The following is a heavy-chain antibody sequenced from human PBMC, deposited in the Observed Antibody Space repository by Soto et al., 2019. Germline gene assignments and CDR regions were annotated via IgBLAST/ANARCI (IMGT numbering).Heavy chain of an antibody. Sequence: EVQLLESGGGLVQPGGSLRLSCAASGFTFSSYAMSWVRQAPGKGLEWVLAVSSSGGSTYYADSVKGRVTISRDNAKNALYLQMNSRRAEHTALYYCAKYSTSWRGGQFDYWGQGTLVTVSS. CDR2: VSSSGGST. CDR3: AKYSTSWRGGQFDY. CDR1: GFTFSSYA. V-gene: IGHV3-23*01. J-gene: IGHJ4*02. D-gene: IGHD6-13*01.